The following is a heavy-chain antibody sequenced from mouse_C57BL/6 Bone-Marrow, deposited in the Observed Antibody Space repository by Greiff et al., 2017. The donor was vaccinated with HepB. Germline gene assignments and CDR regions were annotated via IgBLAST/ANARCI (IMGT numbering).Heavy chain of an antibody. CDR2: IYPRSGNT. CDR1: GYTFTSYG. J-gene: IGHJ3*01. CDR3: ARSIYYYGSSFSWFAY. V-gene: IGHV1-81*01. Sequence: VQLQQSGAELARPGASVKLSCKASGYTFTSYGISWVKRRTGQGLEWIGEIYPRSGNTYYNEKFKGKATLTADKSSSTAYMELRSLTSEDSAVYFCARSIYYYGSSFSWFAYWGQGTLVTVSA. D-gene: IGHD1-1*01.